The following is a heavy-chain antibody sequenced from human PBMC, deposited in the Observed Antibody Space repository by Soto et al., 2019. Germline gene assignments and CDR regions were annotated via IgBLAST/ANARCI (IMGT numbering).Heavy chain of an antibody. J-gene: IGHJ6*02. CDR1: GGSISSYY. Sequence: RSLTCTVSGGSISSYYWSWIRQPPGKGLEWIGYIYYSGSTNHNPSLKSRVTISVDTSKNQFSLKLSSVTAADTAVYYCARDKGMDVWGQGTTVTVS. V-gene: IGHV4-59*01. CDR3: ARDKGMDV. CDR2: IYYSGST.